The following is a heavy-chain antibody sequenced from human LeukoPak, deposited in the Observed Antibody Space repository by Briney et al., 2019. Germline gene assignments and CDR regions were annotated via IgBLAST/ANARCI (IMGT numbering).Heavy chain of an antibody. V-gene: IGHV3-7*01. Sequence: PGGSLRLSCAASGFTFSSYWMSWVRQAPGKGLEWVANIKQDGSEKYYVDSVKGRFTISRDNAKNSLYLQMNSLRAEDTAVYYCARKRGYSYGYEIDYWGQGTLVTVSS. CDR1: GFTFSSYW. CDR3: ARKRGYSYGYEIDY. D-gene: IGHD5-18*01. J-gene: IGHJ4*02. CDR2: IKQDGSEK.